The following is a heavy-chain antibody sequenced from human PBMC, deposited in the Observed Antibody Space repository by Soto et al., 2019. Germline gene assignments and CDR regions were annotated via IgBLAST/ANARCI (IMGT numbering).Heavy chain of an antibody. J-gene: IGHJ6*02. CDR1: GYTFTSYG. V-gene: IGHV1-18*01. D-gene: IGHD2-15*01. CDR3: ARFSGGSYNTYYFYYGMDV. Sequence: GASVKVSCKASGYTFTSYGISWVRQAPGQGLDWMGWISAYNGNTNYAQDLQGRVTMTTDTSTSTAYMELRSLRSDDTAVYYCARFSGGSYNTYYFYYGMDVWGQGTTVTVSS. CDR2: ISAYNGNT.